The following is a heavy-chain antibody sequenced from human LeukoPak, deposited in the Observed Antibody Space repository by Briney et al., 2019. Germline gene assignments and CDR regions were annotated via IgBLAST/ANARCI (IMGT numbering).Heavy chain of an antibody. CDR1: GGSFSGYY. CDR3: AKAAYGDADSKFDY. D-gene: IGHD4-17*01. V-gene: IGHV4-34*01. Sequence: NASETLSLTCAVYGGSFSGYYWSWIRQPPGKGLEWIGEINHSGSTNYNPSLKSRVTISVDTSKNQFSLKLSSVTAADTAVYYCAKAAYGDADSKFDYWGQGTLVTVSS. J-gene: IGHJ4*02. CDR2: INHSGST.